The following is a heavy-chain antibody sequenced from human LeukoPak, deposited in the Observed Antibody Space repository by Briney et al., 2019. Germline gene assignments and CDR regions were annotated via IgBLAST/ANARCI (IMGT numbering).Heavy chain of an antibody. CDR3: ARHSSTWSFEY. D-gene: IGHD6-13*01. J-gene: IGHJ4*02. CDR2: INPNSGAT. V-gene: IGHV1-2*02. CDR1: GYSFTDYS. Sequence: ASVKVSWKASGYSFTDYSIHWVRQAPGQGLEWMGWINPNSGATNYAQKLQDRVTMTRETSTSTAYMELSRLTSDDTAVYYCARHSSTWSFEYWGQGTLVTASS.